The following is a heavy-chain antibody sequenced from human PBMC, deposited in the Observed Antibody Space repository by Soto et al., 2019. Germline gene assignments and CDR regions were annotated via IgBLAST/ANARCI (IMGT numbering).Heavy chain of an antibody. CDR2: MYYSGTT. CDR1: GGSISSRDFY. J-gene: IGHJ5*02. CDR3: AVVDSTGNWFDP. Sequence: PSETLSLTCTVSGGSISSRDFYWGWLRQTPGKGLEFIGRMYYSGTTYYNPSLKSRVTISVDTSKNQFTLKLISVTAADTAVYYCAVVDSTGNWFDPWGEGALVTVSS. V-gene: IGHV4-39*01. D-gene: IGHD6-25*01.